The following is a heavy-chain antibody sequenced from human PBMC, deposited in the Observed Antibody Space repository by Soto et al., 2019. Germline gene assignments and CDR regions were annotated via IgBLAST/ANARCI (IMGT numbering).Heavy chain of an antibody. V-gene: IGHV1-2*02. Sequence: ASVKVSCKTSGYTFTADFRQGIRQAPGQGLEWIGWIDPNNGETNYAQKFQGRVTMTRDTSINTAYMELNRLTFDDTAVYFCARAERHCINGERDTYWFDPWGQGTLVTVSS. D-gene: IGHD2-8*01. CDR1: GYTFTADF. J-gene: IGHJ5*02. CDR2: IDPNNGET. CDR3: ARAERHCINGERDTYWFDP.